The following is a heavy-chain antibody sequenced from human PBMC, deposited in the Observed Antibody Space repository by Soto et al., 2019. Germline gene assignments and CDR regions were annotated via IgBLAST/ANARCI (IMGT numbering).Heavy chain of an antibody. CDR3: ARDPQDSGSYYDYHYYGMDV. J-gene: IGHJ6*02. D-gene: IGHD1-26*01. Sequence: GGSLRLSCAASGFTFSSYAMHWVRQAPGKGLEWVAVISYDGSNKYYADSVKGRFTISRDNSKNTLYLQMNSLRAEDTAVYYCARDPQDSGSYYDYHYYGMDVWGQGTTVTVSS. CDR1: GFTFSSYA. V-gene: IGHV3-30-3*01. CDR2: ISYDGSNK.